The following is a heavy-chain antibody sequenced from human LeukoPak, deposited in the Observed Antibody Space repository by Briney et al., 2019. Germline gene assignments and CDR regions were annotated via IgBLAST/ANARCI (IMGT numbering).Heavy chain of an antibody. CDR1: GFTFSSYA. CDR2: ISGSGGST. D-gene: IGHD3-10*01. Sequence: GGSLRLSCAASGFTFSSYAMSWVRQAPGKGLEWVSAISGSGGSTYYADSVKGRFTISRDNSKNTLYLQMNSLRAEDTAVYYCAKDWGITMVRGVILVCYGMDVWGQGTTVTVSS. CDR3: AKDWGITMVRGVILVCYGMDV. V-gene: IGHV3-23*01. J-gene: IGHJ6*02.